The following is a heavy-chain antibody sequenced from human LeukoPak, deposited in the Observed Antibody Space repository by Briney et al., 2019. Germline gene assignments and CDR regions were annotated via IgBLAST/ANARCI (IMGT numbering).Heavy chain of an antibody. D-gene: IGHD2-2*02. Sequence: ASVKVSCKVSGYTLTELSMHWVRQAPGKGLEWMGGFDPEDGETIYAQKFQGRVTMTEVTSTDTAYMELSSLRSEDTAVYYCATDRGLVPAAIRSHAFDIWGQGTMVTVSS. J-gene: IGHJ3*02. CDR2: FDPEDGET. V-gene: IGHV1-24*01. CDR3: ATDRGLVPAAIRSHAFDI. CDR1: GYTLTELS.